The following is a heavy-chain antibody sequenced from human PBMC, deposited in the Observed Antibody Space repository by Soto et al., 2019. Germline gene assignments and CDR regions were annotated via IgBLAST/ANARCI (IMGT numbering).Heavy chain of an antibody. Sequence: GGSLRLSCAASGFSFGKFAMHWVRQAPGKGLECVAVIWFDGSNRDYADSVKGRFIVSRDNSENTLSLQMNNLRAEDTGVYYCAREGDSSGYPAYFDSWGQGTVVTVSS. CDR1: GFSFGKFA. CDR3: AREGDSSGYPAYFDS. J-gene: IGHJ4*02. D-gene: IGHD3-22*01. V-gene: IGHV3-33*01. CDR2: IWFDGSNR.